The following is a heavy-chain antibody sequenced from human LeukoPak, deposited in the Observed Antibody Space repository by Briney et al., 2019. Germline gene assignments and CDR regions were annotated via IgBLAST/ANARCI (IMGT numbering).Heavy chain of an antibody. J-gene: IGHJ4*02. CDR1: GYTFTGYY. D-gene: IGHD3-10*01. CDR3: ARDGSGSYFSNFDY. Sequence: ASVKVSCKASGYTFTGYYMHWVRQAPGQGLEWMGWINPNSGGTNYAQKFQGRVTMTRDTSISTAYMELRRLRSDDTAVYYCARDGSGSYFSNFDYWGQGTLVTVSS. CDR2: INPNSGGT. V-gene: IGHV1-2*02.